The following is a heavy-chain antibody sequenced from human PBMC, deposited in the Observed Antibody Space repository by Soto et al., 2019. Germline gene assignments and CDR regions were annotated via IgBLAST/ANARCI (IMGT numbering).Heavy chain of an antibody. J-gene: IGHJ4*02. CDR3: ARATYLYYGSGSYLYYFDY. D-gene: IGHD3-10*01. V-gene: IGHV4-31*03. Sequence: SETLSLTCTVSGGSISSGGYYWTWIRQHPGKGLEWIGYNYYSGITYYNPSLKSRVTISLDTSKNQFSLKLSSVTAADTAVYYCARATYLYYGSGSYLYYFDYWGQGTLVT. CDR1: GGSISSGGYY. CDR2: NYYSGIT.